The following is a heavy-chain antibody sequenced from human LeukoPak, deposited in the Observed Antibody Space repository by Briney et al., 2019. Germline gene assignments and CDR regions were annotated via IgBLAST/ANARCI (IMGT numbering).Heavy chain of an antibody. CDR2: ISSSSSYI. J-gene: IGHJ6*03. V-gene: IGHV3-21*04. D-gene: IGHD5-12*01. Sequence: GGSLRLSCAASGFTFSSYSMNWVRQAPGKGLEWVSSISSSSSYIYYADSVKGRFTISRDNAKNSLYLQMNSLRAEDTALYYCARAYSGYENYYYYYYMDVWGKGTTVTVSS. CDR1: GFTFSSYS. CDR3: ARAYSGYENYYYYYYMDV.